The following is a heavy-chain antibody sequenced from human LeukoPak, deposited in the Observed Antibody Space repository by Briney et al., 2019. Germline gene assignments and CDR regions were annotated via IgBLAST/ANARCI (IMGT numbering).Heavy chain of an antibody. CDR2: INWNSDNI. J-gene: IGHJ3*02. Sequence: GRSLRLSCAASGFTYNDHAMYWVRQAPGKGLEWVSGINWNSDNIGYADSVKGRFTISRDDAKNSLFLQMNSLRAEDTALYYCARASYYYDTTGLGAVDIWGQGTMVTVSS. CDR1: GFTYNDHA. CDR3: ARASYYYDTTGLGAVDI. V-gene: IGHV3-9*01. D-gene: IGHD3-22*01.